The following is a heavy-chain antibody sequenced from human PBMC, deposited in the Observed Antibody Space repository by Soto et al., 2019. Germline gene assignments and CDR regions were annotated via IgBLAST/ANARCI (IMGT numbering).Heavy chain of an antibody. CDR3: ARVAVGATGYYYYYYGMDV. Sequence: PSETLSLTCAVYGGSFSGYYWSWIRQPPGKGLEWIGEINHSGSTNYNPSLKSRVTISVDTSKNQFSLKLSSVTAADTAVYYCARVAVGATGYYYYYYGMDVWGQGTTVTVS. CDR1: GGSFSGYY. CDR2: INHSGST. V-gene: IGHV4-34*01. J-gene: IGHJ6*02. D-gene: IGHD1-26*01.